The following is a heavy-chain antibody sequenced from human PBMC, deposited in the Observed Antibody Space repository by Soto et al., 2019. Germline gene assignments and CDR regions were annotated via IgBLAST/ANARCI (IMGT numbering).Heavy chain of an antibody. CDR2: IYYSGST. Sequence: SETLSLTCTVSGGSISSGGYYWSWIRQHPGKGLEWIGYIYYSGSTYYNPSLESRVTISVDTSKNQFSLKLSSVTAADTAVYYCARGQVVRGVDRDYYYYYGMDVWGQGTRVTVSS. V-gene: IGHV4-31*03. CDR3: ARGQVVRGVDRDYYYYYGMDV. D-gene: IGHD3-10*01. CDR1: GGSISSGGYY. J-gene: IGHJ6*02.